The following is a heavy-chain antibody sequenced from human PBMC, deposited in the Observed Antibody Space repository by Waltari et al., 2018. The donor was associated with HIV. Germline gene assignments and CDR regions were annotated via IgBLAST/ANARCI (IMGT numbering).Heavy chain of an antibody. V-gene: IGHV1-2*02. CDR3: ARVRMGDYHYSYGMDV. J-gene: IGHJ6*02. Sequence: QVQLVQSGAAVKKTGAAAKVSSRDSGYTFSASYNYWVRQAPGQGLQWMGWINPKTGGTQYAQEFQARVTMTRDTSISTAYMDLSRLRSDDTAVDYCARVRMGDYHYSYGMDVWGQGTTVTVSS. D-gene: IGHD2-15*01. CDR1: GYTFSASY. CDR2: INPKTGGT.